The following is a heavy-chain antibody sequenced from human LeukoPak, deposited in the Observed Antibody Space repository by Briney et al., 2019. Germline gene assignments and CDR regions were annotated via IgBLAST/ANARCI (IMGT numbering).Heavy chain of an antibody. J-gene: IGHJ6*03. Sequence: GGSLRLSCAASGFTFSSYGMHWVRQAPGKGLEWVAFIRYDGSNKYYADSVKGRFTISRDNSKNTLYLQMNSLRAEDTAVYYCAKGKRITMIVVVTYMDVWGKGTTVTVSS. V-gene: IGHV3-30*02. D-gene: IGHD3-22*01. CDR1: GFTFSSYG. CDR2: IRYDGSNK. CDR3: AKGKRITMIVVVTYMDV.